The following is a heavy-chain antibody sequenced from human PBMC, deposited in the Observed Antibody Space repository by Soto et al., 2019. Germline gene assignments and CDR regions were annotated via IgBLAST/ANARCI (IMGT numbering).Heavy chain of an antibody. D-gene: IGHD3-22*01. Sequence: ASLKVSCKASGYTFTSYGITWVRQAPGQGLEWMGWISGYNYNTNCAQTLQGRLTMTTDTPTSTAYMELRSLRSDDTAVYYCARAGLITMVVSDYWGQGTLVTVSS. CDR2: ISGYNYNT. J-gene: IGHJ4*02. CDR3: ARAGLITMVVSDY. CDR1: GYTFTSYG. V-gene: IGHV1-18*01.